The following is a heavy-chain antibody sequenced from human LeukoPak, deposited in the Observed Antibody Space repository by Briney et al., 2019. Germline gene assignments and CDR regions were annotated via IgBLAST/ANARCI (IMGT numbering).Heavy chain of an antibody. V-gene: IGHV1-8*03. CDR1: GYTFTNYG. D-gene: IGHD3-16*01. CDR2: MNPNSGNT. CDR3: AREGGGLDY. J-gene: IGHJ4*02. Sequence: ASVKVSCKASGYTFTNYGFSWVRQATGQGLEWMGWMNPNSGNTGYAQKFQGRVTITRNTSISTAYMELSSLRSEDTAVYYCAREGGGLDYWGQGTLVTVSS.